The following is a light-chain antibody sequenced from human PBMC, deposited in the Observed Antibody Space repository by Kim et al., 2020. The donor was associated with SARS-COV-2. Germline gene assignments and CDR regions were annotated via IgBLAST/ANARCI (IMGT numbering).Light chain of an antibody. Sequence: QSALTQPASVSGSPGQSITISCTGTNSDVGGYDSVSWYQQHPGKAPKLMIYEVSNRPSGVSNRFSDSKSGNTASLTISGLQAEDEADYYCGSFTSTSTYVLGTGTKVTVL. CDR1: NSDVGGYDS. CDR3: GSFTSTSTYV. V-gene: IGLV2-14*01. CDR2: EVS. J-gene: IGLJ1*01.